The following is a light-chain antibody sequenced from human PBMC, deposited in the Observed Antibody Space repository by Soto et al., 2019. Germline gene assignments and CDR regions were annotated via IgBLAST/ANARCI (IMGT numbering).Light chain of an antibody. V-gene: IGKV1-5*03. CDR1: QSISTW. J-gene: IGKJ2*01. CDR3: QQFNTYPYT. CDR2: KAS. Sequence: DIQMTQSPSTLSASVGDRVTITCRASQSISTWLAWYQQKPGKAPNLLIYKASSLETGVPSSFSGSVSGTEFTLTISSLQPDDFATYYCQQFNTYPYTFGQGTKLEIK.